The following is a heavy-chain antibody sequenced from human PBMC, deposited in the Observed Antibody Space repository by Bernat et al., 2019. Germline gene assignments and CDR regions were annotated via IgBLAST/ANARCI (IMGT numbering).Heavy chain of an antibody. CDR2: IWYDGSNK. CDR1: GFTFSSYG. Sequence: QVQLVESGGGVVQPGRSLRLSCAASGFTFSSYGMHWVRQAPGKGLEWVAVIWYDGSNKYYDASVKGRFTISRDNSKTTLYLQMNSLRAEDTAVYYCAREAGLVKYYFDYWGQGTLVTVSS. D-gene: IGHD6-19*01. V-gene: IGHV3-33*01. J-gene: IGHJ4*02. CDR3: AREAGLVKYYFDY.